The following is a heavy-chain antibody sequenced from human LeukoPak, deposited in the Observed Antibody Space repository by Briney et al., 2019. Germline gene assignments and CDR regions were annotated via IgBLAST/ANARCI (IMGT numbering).Heavy chain of an antibody. D-gene: IGHD3-10*01. V-gene: IGHV3-23*01. CDR1: GFTFSSYA. CDR2: ISGSGGST. CDR3: GKDISAGGMDV. Sequence: GGSLRLSCAASGFTFSSYAMSWVRQAPGKGLEWVSVISGSGGSTYYADSVKGRFTISRDNAKNSLYLQMNSLRAEDTALYYCGKDISAGGMDVWGQGTTVTVSS. J-gene: IGHJ6*02.